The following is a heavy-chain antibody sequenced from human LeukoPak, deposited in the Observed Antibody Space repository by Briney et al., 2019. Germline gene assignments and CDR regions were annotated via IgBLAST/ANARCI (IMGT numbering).Heavy chain of an antibody. V-gene: IGHV4-31*03. CDR2: IYYSGST. CDR1: GGSISSGDYY. CDR3: AREGYDSSYYYYLDY. Sequence: SETLSLACTVSGGSISSGDYYWSWIRQHPGKGLEWIGNIYYSGSTYYNPSLKSRVTISVDTSKSQFSLKLSSVTAADTAVYYCAREGYDSSYYYYLDYWGQGTLVTVSS. D-gene: IGHD3-22*01. J-gene: IGHJ4*02.